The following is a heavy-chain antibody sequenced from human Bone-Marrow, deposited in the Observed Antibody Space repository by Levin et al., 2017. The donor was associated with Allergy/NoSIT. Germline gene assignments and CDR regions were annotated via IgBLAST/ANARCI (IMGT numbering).Heavy chain of an antibody. CDR2: INPSGGST. Sequence: ASVKVSCKASGYTFTSYYMHWVRQAPGQGLEWMGIINPSGGSTSYAQKFQGRVTMTRDTSTSTVYMELSSLRSEDTAVYYCARDRSRHYDSSGYYPAESFDYWGQGTLVTVSS. D-gene: IGHD3-22*01. V-gene: IGHV1-46*01. CDR3: ARDRSRHYDSSGYYPAESFDY. J-gene: IGHJ4*02. CDR1: GYTFTSYY.